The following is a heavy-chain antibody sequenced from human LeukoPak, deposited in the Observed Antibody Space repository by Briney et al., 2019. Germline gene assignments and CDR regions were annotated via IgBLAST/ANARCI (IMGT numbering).Heavy chain of an antibody. D-gene: IGHD3-22*01. CDR3: ARGRGYYDSSGYYHYYFDY. V-gene: IGHV4-34*01. J-gene: IGHJ4*02. CDR1: GGSFSGYY. Sequence: SETLSLTCAVYGGSFSGYYWSWIRQPPRKGLEWIGEINHSGSTNYNPSLKSRVTISVDTSKNQFSLKLSSVTAADTAVYYCARGRGYYDSSGYYHYYFDYWGQGTLVTVSS. CDR2: INHSGST.